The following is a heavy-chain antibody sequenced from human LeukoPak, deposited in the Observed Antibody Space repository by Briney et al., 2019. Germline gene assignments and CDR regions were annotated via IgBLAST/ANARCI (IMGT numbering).Heavy chain of an antibody. V-gene: IGHV4-59*08. CDR2: IYYSGST. D-gene: IGHD6-13*01. Sequence: SETLSLTCTVSGGSISSYYWSWIRQPPGKGLEWIGYIYYSGSTNYNPSLKSRVTMSVDTSKNQFSLKLSSVTAADTAVYYCARLERAAAGPITTYYFDYWGQGTLVTVSS. J-gene: IGHJ4*02. CDR3: ARLERAAAGPITTYYFDY. CDR1: GGSISSYY.